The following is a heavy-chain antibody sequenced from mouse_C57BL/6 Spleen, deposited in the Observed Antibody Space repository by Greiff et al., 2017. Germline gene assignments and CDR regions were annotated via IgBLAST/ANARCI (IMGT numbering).Heavy chain of an antibody. CDR1: GYTFTDYN. CDR2: INPNNGGT. Sequence: VQLKQSGPELVKPGASVKIPCKASGYTFTDYNMDWVKQSHGKSLEWIGDINPNNGGTIYNQKFKGKATLTVDKSSSTAYMELRSLTAEDTAVYYCSRRGIIYDGYQYWYFDVWGTGTTVTVSS. CDR3: SRRGIIYDGYQYWYFDV. D-gene: IGHD2-3*01. J-gene: IGHJ1*03. V-gene: IGHV1-18*01.